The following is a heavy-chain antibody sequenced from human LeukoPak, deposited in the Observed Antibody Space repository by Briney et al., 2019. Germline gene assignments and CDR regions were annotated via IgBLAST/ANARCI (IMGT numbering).Heavy chain of an antibody. CDR3: ARVPYSGYDWGYYFDY. V-gene: IGHV3-53*01. CDR2: IYSGGST. J-gene: IGHJ4*02. Sequence: PGGSLRLSCAASGFTVSSNYMSWVRQAPGKGLEWVSVIYSGGSTYYADSVKGRFTISRDNSKNTLYLQMNSLRAEDTAVYYCARVPYSGYDWGYYFDYRGQGTLVTVSS. CDR1: GFTVSSNY. D-gene: IGHD5-12*01.